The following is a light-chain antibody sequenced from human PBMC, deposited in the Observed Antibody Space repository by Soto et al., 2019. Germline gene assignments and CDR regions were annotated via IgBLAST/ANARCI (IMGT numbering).Light chain of an antibody. Sequence: QSALTQPASVSGSPGQSITISCTGTSNDVGGDDYVSWYQQYPGKAPKLMIYDVTNRPSGVSIRFSGSKSGNTASLTSSGLQAEDEAEYYCSAHTVRSTGVFGTGTKLTVL. V-gene: IGLV2-14*03. CDR1: SNDVGGDDY. CDR2: DVT. CDR3: SAHTVRSTGV. J-gene: IGLJ1*01.